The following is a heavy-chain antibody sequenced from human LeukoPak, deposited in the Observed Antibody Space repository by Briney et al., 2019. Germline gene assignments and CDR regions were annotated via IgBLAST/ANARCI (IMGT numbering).Heavy chain of an antibody. J-gene: IGHJ4*02. CDR1: GFTFSSYS. CDR2: VSTGSNYI. CDR3: AKDPFATSGANCFDS. D-gene: IGHD6-19*01. Sequence: GGSLRLSCTASGFTFSSYSLNWVRQAPGKGLEWVSSVSTGSNYIYYADSVKGRFTISRDNDKNSLYLQMNSLRVEDTAVYYCAKDPFATSGANCFDSWGQGTLVTVSS. V-gene: IGHV3-21*01.